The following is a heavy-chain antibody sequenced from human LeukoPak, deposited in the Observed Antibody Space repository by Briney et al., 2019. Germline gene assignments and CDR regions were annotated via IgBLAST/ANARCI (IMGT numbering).Heavy chain of an antibody. CDR2: MNPNSGNT. Sequence: ASVKVSCKASGYTFTSYDINWVRQATGQGLEWMGWMNPNSGNTGYAQKFQGRVTRTRNTSISTAYMELSSLRSEDTAVYYCARGDWRWLQSDYWGQGTLVTVSS. CDR1: GYTFTSYD. D-gene: IGHD5-24*01. CDR3: ARGDWRWLQSDY. J-gene: IGHJ4*02. V-gene: IGHV1-8*01.